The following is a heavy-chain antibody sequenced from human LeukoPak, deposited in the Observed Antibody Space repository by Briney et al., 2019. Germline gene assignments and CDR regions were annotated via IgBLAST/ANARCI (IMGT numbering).Heavy chain of an antibody. Sequence: ASVKVSPKASLYTLTSYYMHWVPQAPGPRRKRRGIINPSGGSRSYAQKFQGIVTMTRDMSTSRVYMELSSLRSEDAAVYYGERGGSSSGWISPGYWGQGTLVTVSS. J-gene: IGHJ4*02. CDR3: ERGGSSSGWISPGY. CDR2: INPSGGSR. V-gene: IGHV1-46*01. CDR1: LYTLTSYY. D-gene: IGHD6-19*01.